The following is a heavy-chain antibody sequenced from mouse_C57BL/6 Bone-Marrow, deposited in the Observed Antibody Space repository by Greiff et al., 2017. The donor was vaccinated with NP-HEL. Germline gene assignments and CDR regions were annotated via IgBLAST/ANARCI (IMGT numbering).Heavy chain of an antibody. CDR1: GFTFSSYA. CDR3: AEDDANFIDY. Sequence: EVQVVESGGGLVKPGGSLKLSCAASGFTFSSYAMSWVRQTPEKRLEWVATISDGGSYTYYPDTVKGRFTISRDNAKNNLYLQMSHLKSEDTAVYYCAEDDANFIDYWGQGTTLTVSS. J-gene: IGHJ2*01. D-gene: IGHD4-1*01. CDR2: ISDGGSYT. V-gene: IGHV5-4*01.